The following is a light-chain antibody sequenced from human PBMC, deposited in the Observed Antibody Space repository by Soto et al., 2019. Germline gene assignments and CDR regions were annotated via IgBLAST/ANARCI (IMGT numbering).Light chain of an antibody. J-gene: IGLJ3*02. CDR3: AAWDVSLNAWV. CDR1: XXNIGSSP. CDR2: SSS. Sequence: VIISCSGTXXNIGSSPVNWYRHLQGTAPRLLIYSSSGRPSGVPDRFSGSKSGTSASLAISGLQSEDEADYSCAAWDVSLNAWVFGGGTKLTVL. V-gene: IGLV1-44*01.